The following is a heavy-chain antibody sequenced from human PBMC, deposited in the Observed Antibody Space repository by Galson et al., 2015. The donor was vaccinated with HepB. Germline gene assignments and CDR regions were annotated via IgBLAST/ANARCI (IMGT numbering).Heavy chain of an antibody. CDR3: ARDHVIEYYYDSSGYYPPQGAFDI. CDR2: ISYDGSNK. Sequence: SLRLSCAASGFTFSSYAMHWVRQAPGKGLEWVAVISYDGSNKYYADSVKGRFTISRDNSKNTLYLQMNSLRAEDTAVYYCARDHVIEYYYDSSGYYPPQGAFDIWGQGTMVTVSS. V-gene: IGHV3-30-3*01. J-gene: IGHJ3*02. D-gene: IGHD3-22*01. CDR1: GFTFSSYA.